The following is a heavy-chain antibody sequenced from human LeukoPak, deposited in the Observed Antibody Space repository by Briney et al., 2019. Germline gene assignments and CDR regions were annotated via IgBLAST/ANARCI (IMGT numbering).Heavy chain of an antibody. CDR2: ISYDGSNK. J-gene: IGHJ4*02. D-gene: IGHD6-19*01. Sequence: GGSLRLSCAASGFTFSSYAMHWVRQAPGKGLEWVAVISYDGSNKYYADSVKGRFTISRDNSKNTLYLQMNSLRAEDTAVYYCAKDIAVAVAGTPDYWGQGTLVTVSS. CDR3: AKDIAVAVAGTPDY. V-gene: IGHV3-30-3*01. CDR1: GFTFSSYA.